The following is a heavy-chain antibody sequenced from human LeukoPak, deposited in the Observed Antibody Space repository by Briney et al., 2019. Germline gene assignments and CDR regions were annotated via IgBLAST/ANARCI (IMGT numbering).Heavy chain of an antibody. CDR1: GVSISSGSYY. J-gene: IGHJ4*02. Sequence: SETLSLTCTVSGVSISSGSYYWSWIRQPAGKGLEWIGRIYTSGSTNYNPSLKSRVTISVDTSKNQFSLKLSSVTAADTAVYYCARDNSPITGTTFFDYWGQGTLVTVSS. V-gene: IGHV4-61*02. D-gene: IGHD1-7*01. CDR3: ARDNSPITGTTFFDY. CDR2: IYTSGST.